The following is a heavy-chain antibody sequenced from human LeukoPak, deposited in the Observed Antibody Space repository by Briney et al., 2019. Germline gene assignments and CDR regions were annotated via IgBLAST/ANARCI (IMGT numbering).Heavy chain of an antibody. CDR2: ISWDGGST. J-gene: IGHJ6*04. CDR1: GFTFDDYA. D-gene: IGHD5-12*01. CDR3: AKDKEYSGFGPILSGYYYGMDV. V-gene: IGHV3-43D*04. Sequence: GGSLRLSCAASGFTFDDYAMHWVRKAPRKGLEWVSLISWDGGSTYYADSVKGRFTISRDNTRNTLYLQMNSLGAEDAALYYCAKDKEYSGFGPILSGYYYGMDVWGKGTTVTVSS.